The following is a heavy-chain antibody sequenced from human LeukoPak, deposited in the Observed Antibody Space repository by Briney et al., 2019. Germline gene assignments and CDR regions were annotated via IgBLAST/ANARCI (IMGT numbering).Heavy chain of an antibody. J-gene: IGHJ4*02. V-gene: IGHV3-30*03. D-gene: IGHD1-14*01. CDR3: ATPLTGLHY. CDR1: GFTFSSYG. CDR2: ISFDGSDK. Sequence: GGSLRLSCAASGFTFSSYGMHWVRQAPGRGLEWVAVISFDGSDKYYADSVKGRFTISRDNSKNTQYLQMNSLRAEDTAVYCATPLTGLHYWGQGTLVTVSS.